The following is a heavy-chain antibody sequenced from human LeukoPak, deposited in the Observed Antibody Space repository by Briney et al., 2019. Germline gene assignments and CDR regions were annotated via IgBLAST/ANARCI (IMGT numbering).Heavy chain of an antibody. J-gene: IGHJ4*02. Sequence: GGSLRLSCAASGFTVSSNYMSWVRQAPGKGLEWVAVIWYDGGNKYYADSVKGRFTISRDNSKNTLYLQMNSLRAEDTAVYYCAKERAFGGVIVQDYWGQGTLVTVSS. CDR1: GFTVSSNY. V-gene: IGHV3-33*06. CDR3: AKERAFGGVIVQDY. D-gene: IGHD3-16*02. CDR2: IWYDGGNK.